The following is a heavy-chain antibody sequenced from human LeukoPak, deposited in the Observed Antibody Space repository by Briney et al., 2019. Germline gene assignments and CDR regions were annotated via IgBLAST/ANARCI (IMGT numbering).Heavy chain of an antibody. CDR1: GGSFSGYY. CDR2: INHSGST. Sequence: KPSETLSLTCAVYGGSFSGYYWSWIRQPPGKGLEWIGEINHSGSTNYNPSLKSRVTISVDTSKNQFSLKLSSVTAADTAVYYCARGEGIAVAGISYYFDYWGQGTQVTVSS. D-gene: IGHD6-19*01. CDR3: ARGEGIAVAGISYYFDY. J-gene: IGHJ4*02. V-gene: IGHV4-34*01.